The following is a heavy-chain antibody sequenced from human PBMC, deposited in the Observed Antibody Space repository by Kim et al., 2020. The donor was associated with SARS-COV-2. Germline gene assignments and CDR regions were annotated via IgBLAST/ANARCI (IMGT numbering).Heavy chain of an antibody. D-gene: IGHD2-15*01. CDR1: GFTFDDYA. Sequence: GGSLRLSCAASGFTFDDYAMHWVRQAPGKGLEWVSGISWNSGSIGYADSVKGRFTISRDNAKNSLYLEMNSLRAEDTALYYCAKDGYCSGGSCQTPLKYFHLWGQGTLVTVSS. J-gene: IGHJ1*01. CDR2: ISWNSGSI. CDR3: AKDGYCSGGSCQTPLKYFHL. V-gene: IGHV3-9*01.